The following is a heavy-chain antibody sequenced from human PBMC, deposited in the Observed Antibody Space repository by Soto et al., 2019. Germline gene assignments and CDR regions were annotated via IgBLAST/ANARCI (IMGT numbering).Heavy chain of an antibody. D-gene: IGHD5-18*01. CDR2: INPSGGST. J-gene: IGHJ4*02. V-gene: IGHV1-46*01. Sequence: ASVKVSCKASGYTFTSYYIHWVRQAPGQGLEWMGIINPSGGSTSYAQKFQGRVTMTRDTSTSTVYMELSSLRSEDTAVYYCARGPWDTAMVTLTLDYWGQGTLVTVS. CDR1: GYTFTSYY. CDR3: ARGPWDTAMVTLTLDY.